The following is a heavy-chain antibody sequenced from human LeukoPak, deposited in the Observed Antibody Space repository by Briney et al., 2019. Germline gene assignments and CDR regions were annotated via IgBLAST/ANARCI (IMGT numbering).Heavy chain of an antibody. CDR3: ARGPPGYYDSSGPNGDY. V-gene: IGHV3-21*01. D-gene: IGHD3-22*01. CDR2: ISSSSSYI. Sequence: GGSLRLSCAASGSTFSSYSMNWVRQAPGKGLEWVSSISSSSSYIYYADSVKGRFTISRDNAKNSLYLQMNSLRAEDTAVYYCARGPPGYYDSSGPNGDYWGQGTLVTVSS. CDR1: GSTFSSYS. J-gene: IGHJ4*02.